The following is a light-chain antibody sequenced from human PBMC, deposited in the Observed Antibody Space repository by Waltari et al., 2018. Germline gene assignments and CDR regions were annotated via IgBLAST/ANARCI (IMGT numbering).Light chain of an antibody. Sequence: EIVLTQSPATLSLSPGERATLSCRASQSVGSYLAWYQQKPGQAPRLLIYDASKRATGTPARFSGSGSGTDFSLSISSLEPEDFGVYYCQQRSNWPPIFTFGPGTKVGIK. V-gene: IGKV3-11*01. CDR2: DAS. CDR1: QSVGSY. J-gene: IGKJ3*01. CDR3: QQRSNWPPIFT.